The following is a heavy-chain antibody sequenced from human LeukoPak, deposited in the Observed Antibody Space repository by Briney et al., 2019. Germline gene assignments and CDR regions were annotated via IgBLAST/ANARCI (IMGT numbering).Heavy chain of an antibody. D-gene: IGHD6-19*01. Sequence: GGSLRLSCAASGFTFSNAWMSWVRQAPGKGLEWVGRIKSKTDGGTTDYAAPVKGRFTTSRDDSKNTLYLQMNSLKTEDTAVYYCTTALTVAGNFDYWGQGTLVTVSS. CDR1: GFTFSNAW. J-gene: IGHJ4*02. CDR3: TTALTVAGNFDY. V-gene: IGHV3-15*01. CDR2: IKSKTDGGTT.